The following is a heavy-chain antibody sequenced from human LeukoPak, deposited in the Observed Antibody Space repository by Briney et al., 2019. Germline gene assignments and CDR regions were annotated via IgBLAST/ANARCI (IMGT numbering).Heavy chain of an antibody. CDR3: ARVELLEWTTYYYYMDV. CDR1: GGTFSSYA. D-gene: IGHD3-3*01. V-gene: IGHV1-69*05. CDR2: IIPIFGTA. Sequence: EASVKVSCKASGGTFSSYAISWVRLAPGQGLEWMGGIIPIFGTANYAQKFQGRVTITTDESTSTAYMELSSLRSEDTAVYYCARVELLEWTTYYYYMDVWGKGTTVTVSS. J-gene: IGHJ6*03.